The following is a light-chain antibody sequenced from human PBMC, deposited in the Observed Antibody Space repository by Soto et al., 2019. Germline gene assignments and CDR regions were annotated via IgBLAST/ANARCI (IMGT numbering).Light chain of an antibody. CDR2: GAS. CDR1: QSVTTN. Sequence: EMVMTQSPGTLSVSPGERATLSCRASQSVTTNLAWYQQKPGQAPRLLIYGASTRATGIPARFSGSGSGTEFTLTISSLEPEDSAVYYCQQRHMWPITFGQGTRLEIK. V-gene: IGKV3-15*01. CDR3: QQRHMWPIT. J-gene: IGKJ5*01.